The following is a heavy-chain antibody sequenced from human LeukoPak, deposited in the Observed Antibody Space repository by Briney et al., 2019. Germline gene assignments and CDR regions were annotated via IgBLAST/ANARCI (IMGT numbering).Heavy chain of an antibody. CDR2: ISGSGDNT. J-gene: IGHJ4*02. Sequence: GGSLRLSCAASGFTFSSYAMSWVRQAPGKGLEWISGISGSGDNTYYADSVKGRFTISRDNSKNTLYVQVNSLGTEDTAAYYCAKGSYYDSSGSFYFDYWGQGTLVTVSS. CDR1: GFTFSSYA. V-gene: IGHV3-23*01. D-gene: IGHD3-22*01. CDR3: AKGSYYDSSGSFYFDY.